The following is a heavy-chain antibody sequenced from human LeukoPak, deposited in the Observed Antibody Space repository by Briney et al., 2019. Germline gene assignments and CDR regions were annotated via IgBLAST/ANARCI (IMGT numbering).Heavy chain of an antibody. D-gene: IGHD5-12*01. V-gene: IGHV3-23*01. CDR1: GFTSSTYD. CDR3: AKNSAYDRSLGYYSYYMDV. Sequence: GGSLRLSCAASGFTSSTYDMTWVRQAPGKGLEWVSSITGSGERTCYADSVKGRFTISRDNSNNMVYLQMNSLRGEDTAVYYCAKNSAYDRSLGYYSYYMDVWGKGTTVTVSS. CDR2: ITGSGERT. J-gene: IGHJ6*03.